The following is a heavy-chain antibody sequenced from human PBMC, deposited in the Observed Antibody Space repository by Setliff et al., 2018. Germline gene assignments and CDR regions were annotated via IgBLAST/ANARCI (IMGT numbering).Heavy chain of an antibody. CDR2: IYYSGST. CDR3: ARDPLGEIAVAGHDAFDI. Sequence: PSETLSLTCTVSGYSISSGYYWGWIRQPPGRGLEWIGCIYYSGSTYYNPSLKSRVTISLDTSKNQFSLKLSSVTAADTAVYYCARDPLGEIAVAGHDAFDIWGQGTMVTVSS. CDR1: GYSISSGYY. J-gene: IGHJ3*02. D-gene: IGHD6-19*01. V-gene: IGHV4-38-2*02.